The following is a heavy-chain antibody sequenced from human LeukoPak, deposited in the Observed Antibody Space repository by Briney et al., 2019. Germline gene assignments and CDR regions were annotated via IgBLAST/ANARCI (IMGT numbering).Heavy chain of an antibody. CDR3: ARGGLDYGGNSGLDY. D-gene: IGHD4-23*01. CDR2: INSDGSST. CDR1: GFTFSSYS. Sequence: GGSLRLSCAASGFTFSSYSMNWVRQAPGKGLVWVSRINSDGSSTSYADSVKGRFTISRDNAKNTLYLQMNSLRAEDTAVYYCARGGLDYGGNSGLDYWGQGTLVTVSS. J-gene: IGHJ4*02. V-gene: IGHV3-74*01.